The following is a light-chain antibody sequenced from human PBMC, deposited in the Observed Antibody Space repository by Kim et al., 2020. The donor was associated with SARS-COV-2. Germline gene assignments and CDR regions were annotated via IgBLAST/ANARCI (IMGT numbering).Light chain of an antibody. CDR1: SSDVRGSDS. CDR2: DVN. J-gene: IGLJ1*01. Sequence: QSALTHPASVSGSPGQSITSSCIGISSDVRGSDSVCWYQQYPGKAPKLVIFDVNKRPSGVSTRFSGSKSGNTASLTISGLQAEDEADFYCSSYSSSNTFAVFGGGPKVPVL. V-gene: IGLV2-14*03. CDR3: SSYSSSNTFAV.